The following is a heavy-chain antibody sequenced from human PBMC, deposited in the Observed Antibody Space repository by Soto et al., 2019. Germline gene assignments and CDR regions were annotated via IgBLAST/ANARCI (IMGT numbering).Heavy chain of an antibody. CDR3: ASAYYYDSSGYYYDAFEI. CDR1: GGSISSSNW. V-gene: IGHV4-4*02. D-gene: IGHD3-22*01. J-gene: IGHJ3*02. Sequence: QVQLQESGPGLVKPSGTLSLTCAVSGGSISSSNWWSWVRQPPGKGLEWIGEIYHSGSTNDNPSLKSRDTIAVDKSKNQGSLKLSSVTAADTAVEYCASAYYYDSSGYYYDAFEIWGQGTMVT. CDR2: IYHSGST.